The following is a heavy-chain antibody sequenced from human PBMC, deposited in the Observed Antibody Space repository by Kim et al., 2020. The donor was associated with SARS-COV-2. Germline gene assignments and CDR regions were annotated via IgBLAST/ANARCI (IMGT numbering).Heavy chain of an antibody. CDR1: GYTFTSYG. J-gene: IGHJ4*02. V-gene: IGHV1-18*01. CDR3: ARGGLTYHDILTGIIQDFDY. CDR2: ISAYNGNT. Sequence: ASVKVSCKASGYTFTSYGISWVRQAPGQGLEWMGWISAYNGNTNYAQKLQGRVTMTTDTSTSTAYMELRSLRSDDTAVYYCARGGLTYHDILTGIIQDFDYWGQGTLVTVSS. D-gene: IGHD3-9*01.